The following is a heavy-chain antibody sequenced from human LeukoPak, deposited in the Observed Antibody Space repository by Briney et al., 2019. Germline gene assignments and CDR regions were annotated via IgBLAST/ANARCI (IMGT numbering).Heavy chain of an antibody. D-gene: IGHD1-26*01. CDR2: ITASGTAM. J-gene: IGHJ4*02. CDR3: ASSGSYRFDY. V-gene: IGHV3-48*02. Sequence: GGSLRLSCAASGFTSSSYALNWVRQAPGKGLEWVSHITASGTAMFYADSVKGRFTISRDNAKNSLYLQMNSLRDEDTAVYYCASSGSYRFDYWGQGTLVTVSS. CDR1: GFTSSSYA.